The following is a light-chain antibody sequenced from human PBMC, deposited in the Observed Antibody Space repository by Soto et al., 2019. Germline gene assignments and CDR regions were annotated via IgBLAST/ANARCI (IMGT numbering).Light chain of an antibody. J-gene: IGKJ1*01. CDR1: QSVSSN. Sequence: EIVLTQSPGTLSLSPGERATLSCRASQSVSSNFLTWHQQKPGQAPRLLIYGASSRATGIPARFSGSGSGTEFTLTISSLQSEDFAVYYWQQYNNLLTFGQGTKVDIK. CDR2: GAS. V-gene: IGKV3-15*01. CDR3: QQYNNLLT.